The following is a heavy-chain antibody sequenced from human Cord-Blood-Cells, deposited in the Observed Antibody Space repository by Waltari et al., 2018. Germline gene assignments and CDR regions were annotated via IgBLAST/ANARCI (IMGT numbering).Heavy chain of an antibody. J-gene: IGHJ3*02. Sequence: EVQLVESGGGLIQPGGSLRLSCAASGFTVSSNYMSWVRQAPGKGLEWVSVSYSGGSTYYADAVKGRFTISRDNSKNTLYLQMNSLRAEDTAVYYCARGYSGYDYAFDIWGQGTMVTVSS. CDR1: GFTVSSNY. V-gene: IGHV3-53*01. D-gene: IGHD5-12*01. CDR2: SYSGGST. CDR3: ARGYSGYDYAFDI.